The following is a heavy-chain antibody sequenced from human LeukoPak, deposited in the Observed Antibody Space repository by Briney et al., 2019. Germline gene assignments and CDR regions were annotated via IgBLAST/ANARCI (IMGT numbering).Heavy chain of an antibody. CDR1: GGSFSGYY. CDR3: AREVYRRSAFDI. J-gene: IGHJ3*02. V-gene: IGHV4-34*01. D-gene: IGHD1-14*01. Sequence: SETLSLTCAVYGGSFSGYYWSWIRRPPGKGLEWIGEINHSGSTNYNPSLKSRVTISVDTSKNQFSLKLSSVTAADTAVYYCAREVYRRSAFDIWGQGTMVTVSS. CDR2: INHSGST.